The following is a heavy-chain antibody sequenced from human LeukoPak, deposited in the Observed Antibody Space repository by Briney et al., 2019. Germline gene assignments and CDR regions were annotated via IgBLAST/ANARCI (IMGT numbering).Heavy chain of an antibody. J-gene: IGHJ4*02. Sequence: GGSLRLSCAASGFTFSKFWMSWVRQAPGKGLEWVANIKEDGSTKHYVDSVKGRFTISRDNAKNSLSLQMNYLRVEDTVVYYCATSDDSAATYWGQGTLVTVSS. CDR2: IKEDGSTK. CDR1: GFTFSKFW. CDR3: ATSDDSAATY. V-gene: IGHV3-7*01. D-gene: IGHD6-25*01.